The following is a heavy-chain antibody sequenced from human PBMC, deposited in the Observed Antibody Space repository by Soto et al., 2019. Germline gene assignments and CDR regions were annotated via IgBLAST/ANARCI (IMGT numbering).Heavy chain of an antibody. J-gene: IGHJ6*02. D-gene: IGHD3-10*01. CDR3: ARRSITMVRGVPHYYRDVMDV. Sequence: GESLKISCKGSGYSFTSYWIGWVRQMPGKGLEWMGIIYPGDSDTRYSPSFQGQVTISADKSISTAYLQWSSLKASDTAMYYCARRSITMVRGVPHYYRDVMDVWGQGTTVTVSS. CDR2: IYPGDSDT. CDR1: GYSFTSYW. V-gene: IGHV5-51*01.